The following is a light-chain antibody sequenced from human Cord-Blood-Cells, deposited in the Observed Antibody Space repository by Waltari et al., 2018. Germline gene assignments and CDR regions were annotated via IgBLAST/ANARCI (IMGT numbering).Light chain of an antibody. CDR2: DAS. V-gene: IGKV1-5*01. CDR1: QSISNW. CDR3: QQYNSYST. Sequence: DIQITQSPYTLSASVGARVTITCRASQSISNWFAWYQQKPGKAPKLLIYDASSLESGVPSRFSGSGSGTEFTLTISSLQPDEFATYYCQQYNSYSTFGQGTKVEIK. J-gene: IGKJ1*01.